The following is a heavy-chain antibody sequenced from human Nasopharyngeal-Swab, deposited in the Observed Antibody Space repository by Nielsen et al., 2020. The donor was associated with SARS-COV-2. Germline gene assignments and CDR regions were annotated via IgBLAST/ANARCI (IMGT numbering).Heavy chain of an antibody. Sequence: GGSLRLSCAASGFTFSSYGMHWVRQAPGKGPEWVAVIWYDGSNKYYADSVKGRFTISRDNSKNTLYLQMNSLRAEDTAVYYCARAIYFSSTSCFGFDYWGQGTLVTVSS. CDR3: ARAIYFSSTSCFGFDY. D-gene: IGHD2-2*01. CDR1: GFTFSSYG. V-gene: IGHV3-33*01. J-gene: IGHJ4*02. CDR2: IWYDGSNK.